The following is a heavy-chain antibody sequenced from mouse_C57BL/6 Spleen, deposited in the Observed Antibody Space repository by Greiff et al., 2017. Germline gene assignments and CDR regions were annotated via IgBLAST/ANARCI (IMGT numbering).Heavy chain of an antibody. Sequence: VHLVESGAELMKPGASVKLSCKATGYTFTGYWIEWVKQRPGHGLQWIGEILPGSGSTNYNEKFKGKATFTADTSSNTAYMQLSSLTTEDSAIYYCARDGDYDTWFAYWGQGTLVTVSA. CDR2: ILPGSGST. CDR1: GYTFTGYW. V-gene: IGHV1-9*01. J-gene: IGHJ3*01. CDR3: ARDGDYDTWFAY. D-gene: IGHD2-4*01.